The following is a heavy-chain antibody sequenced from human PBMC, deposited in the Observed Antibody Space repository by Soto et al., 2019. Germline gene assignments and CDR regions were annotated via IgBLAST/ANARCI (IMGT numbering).Heavy chain of an antibody. Sequence: GGSLRLSCAASGFTFSSYAMSWVRQAPGKGLEWVSGINGGGDSTYFADSVRGRFTISRDNSKNTLFLQMTSLRAEDTAVYYCAKDMITFGGNPMPFYYGMDVWGQGTTVTVSS. J-gene: IGHJ6*02. D-gene: IGHD3-16*01. CDR1: GFTFSSYA. V-gene: IGHV3-23*01. CDR2: INGGGDST. CDR3: AKDMITFGGNPMPFYYGMDV.